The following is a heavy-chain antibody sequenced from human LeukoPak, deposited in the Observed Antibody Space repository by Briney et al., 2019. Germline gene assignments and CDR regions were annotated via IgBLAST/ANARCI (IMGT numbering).Heavy chain of an antibody. CDR3: AKDHGIAVAGTDY. Sequence: PGGSLRLSCAASGFTFSSYAMSWVRQAPGKGLEWVSAISGSGGSIYYADSVKGRFTISRDNSKNTLYLQMNSLRAEDTAVYYCAKDHGIAVAGTDYWGQGTLVTVSS. D-gene: IGHD6-19*01. CDR1: GFTFSSYA. V-gene: IGHV3-23*01. CDR2: ISGSGGSI. J-gene: IGHJ4*02.